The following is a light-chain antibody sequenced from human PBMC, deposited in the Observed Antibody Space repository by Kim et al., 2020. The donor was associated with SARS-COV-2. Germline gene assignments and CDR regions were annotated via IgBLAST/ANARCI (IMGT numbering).Light chain of an antibody. V-gene: IGKV1-39*01. CDR2: AAS. CDR1: QSISSY. J-gene: IGKJ1*01. Sequence: ASVGNRVTITCRESQSISSYLNWYQQKPGKAPKLLIYAASSLQSGVPSRFSGSGSGTDFTLTISSLQPEDFATYYCQQSYSTLRTFGQGTKVDIK. CDR3: QQSYSTLRT.